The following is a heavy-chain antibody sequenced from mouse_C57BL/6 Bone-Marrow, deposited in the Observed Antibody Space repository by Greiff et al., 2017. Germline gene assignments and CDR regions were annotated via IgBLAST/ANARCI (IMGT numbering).Heavy chain of an antibody. D-gene: IGHD2-4*01. CDR1: GFNIKDDY. Sequence: EVQLQQSGAELVRPGASVKLSCTASGFNIKDDYMHWVKQRPEQGLEWIGWIDPENGDTEYASKFQGKATITADTSSNTAYLQRSSLTSEDTDVYYCTRYHDYAYWGQGTLVTVSA. CDR2: IDPENGDT. J-gene: IGHJ3*01. V-gene: IGHV14-4*01. CDR3: TRYHDYAY.